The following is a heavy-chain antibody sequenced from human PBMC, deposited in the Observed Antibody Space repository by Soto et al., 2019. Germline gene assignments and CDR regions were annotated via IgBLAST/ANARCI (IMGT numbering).Heavy chain of an antibody. J-gene: IGHJ4*02. Sequence: QVQLAESGGGVVQPGRSLRLTCAASGFTFSSYGMHWFRQAPGKGLEWVAVISYDESEKHYADSVKGRLTISRDNSKNTLYLQMNSLRTEDTAIYYCAKAIYGDYAPFDFWGQGTLVTVSS. D-gene: IGHD4-17*01. CDR3: AKAIYGDYAPFDF. CDR1: GFTFSSYG. V-gene: IGHV3-30*18. CDR2: ISYDESEK.